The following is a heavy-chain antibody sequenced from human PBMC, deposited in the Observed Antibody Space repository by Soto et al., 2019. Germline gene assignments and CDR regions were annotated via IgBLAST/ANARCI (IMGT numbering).Heavy chain of an antibody. Sequence: GESLKISCNGSGYIFASYSIGWVRQMPGKGLEWMGIIYAGDSDTRYSPSFQGQVTISVDNSMSTAYLQWSSLKASDTAIYYCARHTSNYYGMDVWGQGTTVTVSS. J-gene: IGHJ6*02. V-gene: IGHV5-51*01. CDR1: GYIFASYS. CDR3: ARHTSNYYGMDV. CDR2: IYAGDSDT.